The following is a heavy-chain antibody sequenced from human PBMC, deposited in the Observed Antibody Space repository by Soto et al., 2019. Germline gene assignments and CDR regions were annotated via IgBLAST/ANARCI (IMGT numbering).Heavy chain of an antibody. Sequence: EVQLVESGGGLVKPGGSLRLSCAASGFTFSNAWLSLVRQAPGKGLVWVSRINSDGSSTSYADSVKGRFTISRDNAKNTLYLQMNSLRAEDTAVYYCARGLVRAPGGWGQGTLVTVSS. V-gene: IGHV3-74*02. J-gene: IGHJ4*02. D-gene: IGHD3-10*01. CDR1: GFTFSNAW. CDR3: ARGLVRAPGG. CDR2: INSDGSST.